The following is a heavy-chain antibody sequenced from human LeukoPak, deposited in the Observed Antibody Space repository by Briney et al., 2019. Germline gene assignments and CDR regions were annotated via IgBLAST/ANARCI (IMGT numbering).Heavy chain of an antibody. J-gene: IGHJ4*02. D-gene: IGHD2-21*01. V-gene: IGHV3-7*03. CDR3: ARDFAYKKFDY. CDR2: INPVGNKK. CDR1: GLIFSGSW. Sequence: AGGSLRLSCAASGLIFSGSWMNWVRQAPGKGLEWVATINPVGNKKGVADSVRGRFTISRDDAENSLYLQMNSLRAEDTAVYYCARDFAYKKFDYWGQGTLVTVSS.